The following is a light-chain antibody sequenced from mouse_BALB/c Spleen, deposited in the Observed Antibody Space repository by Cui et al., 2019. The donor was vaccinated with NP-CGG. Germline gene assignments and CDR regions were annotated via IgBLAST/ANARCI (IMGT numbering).Light chain of an antibody. CDR1: SGAVTNSNY. CDR3: ALWYSNHWV. V-gene: IGLV1*01. Sequence: QAVVTQESALTTSPGDTVTLTCRSSSGAVTNSNYANWVQERPDHLFTGLIGGTNNRAPGVPARFSGSLIGDKAALTITGAQTEDEGVYFCALWYSNHWVFGGGTKTDCP. CDR2: GTN. J-gene: IGLJ1*01.